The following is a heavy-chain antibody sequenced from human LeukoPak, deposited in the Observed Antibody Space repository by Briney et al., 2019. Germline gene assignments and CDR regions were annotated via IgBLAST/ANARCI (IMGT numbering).Heavy chain of an antibody. Sequence: SVKVSCKPSGGSFSSSAISWVRQAPGQGLEWMGGTIPLFGTTKYAQKFQGRVTITTDESPSTAYMELGSLTSEDTAVYYCARGSYDNVGYYYYFYMDVWGKGTMVTVS. CDR3: ARGSYDNVGYYYYFYMDV. J-gene: IGHJ6*03. CDR1: GGSFSSSA. V-gene: IGHV1-69*05. CDR2: TIPLFGTT. D-gene: IGHD1-26*01.